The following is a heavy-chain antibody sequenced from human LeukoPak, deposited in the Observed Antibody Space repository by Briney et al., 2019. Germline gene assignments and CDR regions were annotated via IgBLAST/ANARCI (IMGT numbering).Heavy chain of an antibody. V-gene: IGHV4-61*01. D-gene: IGHD6-19*01. J-gene: IGHJ5*02. CDR1: GGSISSSSYY. Sequence: SETLSLTCTVSGGSISSSSYYWGWIRQPPGKGLEWIGYIYYSGSTNYNPSLKSRVTISVDTSKNQFSLKLSSVTAADTAVYYCAREAYSSGWYRWFDPWGQGTLVTVSS. CDR3: AREAYSSGWYRWFDP. CDR2: IYYSGST.